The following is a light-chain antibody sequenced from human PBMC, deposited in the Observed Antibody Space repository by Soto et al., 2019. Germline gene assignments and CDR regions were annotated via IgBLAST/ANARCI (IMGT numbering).Light chain of an antibody. CDR2: GAS. V-gene: IGKV3-20*01. J-gene: IGKJ1*01. CDR3: QQYGSSPVT. Sequence: EIVLTQSPGTLSLSPGERATLSCRASQSVSSSYLAWYQQKPGQAPRLLIYGASSRATGIPDRFSGRGSGTYIPVTIRRLEPEDFAVYYCQQYGSSPVTFGQGTKVEIK. CDR1: QSVSSSY.